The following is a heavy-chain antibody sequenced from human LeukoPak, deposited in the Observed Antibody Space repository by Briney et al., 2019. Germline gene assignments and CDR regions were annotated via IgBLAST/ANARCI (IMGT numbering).Heavy chain of an antibody. V-gene: IGHV4-4*07. CDR2: IYTSGNT. Sequence: NSSETLSLTCTVPDGSISTYYWSWVRQPAGKGLEWIGRIYTSGNTNYDPSLKSRVTMSVDTSKNQFSLKLSSVTAADTAVYYCARDRGYYYDSSGYWYSDYYYYGMDVWGQGTTVTVSS. CDR3: ARDRGYYYDSSGYWYSDYYYYGMDV. J-gene: IGHJ6*02. CDR1: DGSISTYY. D-gene: IGHD3-22*01.